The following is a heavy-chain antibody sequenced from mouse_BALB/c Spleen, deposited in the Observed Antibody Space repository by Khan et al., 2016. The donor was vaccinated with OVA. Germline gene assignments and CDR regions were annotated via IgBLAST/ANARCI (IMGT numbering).Heavy chain of an antibody. CDR1: GYSFTGYN. CDR2: IDPYFGDT. J-gene: IGHJ2*01. V-gene: IGHV1-39*01. Sequence: VQLQQSGPELEKPGASVKISCKASGYSFTGYNMNWVKQSNGRSLEWIGNIDPYFGDTSYNQKFKGKATLTVDKSSSTAYMQLKSLTSEDSAVYYWAREGNYYFDYWCQGTTLTVSS. D-gene: IGHD2-1*01. CDR3: AREGNYYFDY.